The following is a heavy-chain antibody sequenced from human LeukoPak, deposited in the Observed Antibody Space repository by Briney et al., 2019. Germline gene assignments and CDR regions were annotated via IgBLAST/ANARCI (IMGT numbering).Heavy chain of an antibody. Sequence: PGGSLRLSCAASGFTFSSYHMNWVRQAPGKGLEWVSSISSGSDYIYYADSMGGRFTISRDNAKNSLYLQMSSLRAEDTAVYYCAREMVVTATSFDYWGQGTLVTVSS. V-gene: IGHV3-21*01. CDR3: AREMVVTATSFDY. CDR1: GFTFSSYH. D-gene: IGHD2-21*02. CDR2: ISSGSDYI. J-gene: IGHJ4*02.